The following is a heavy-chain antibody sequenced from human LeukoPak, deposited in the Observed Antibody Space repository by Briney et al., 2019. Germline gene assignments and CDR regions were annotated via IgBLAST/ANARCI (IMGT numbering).Heavy chain of an antibody. J-gene: IGHJ6*03. Sequence: SETLSLTCTVSGYSISSGYYWGWIRQPPGKGLEWIGSIYNSGSTYYNPSLKSRVTISIDTSKNQFSLKLTSVTAADTAVYHCARNYGYYYYTDVWGKGTTVTVSS. CDR2: IYNSGST. CDR3: ARNYGYYYYTDV. CDR1: GYSISSGYY. V-gene: IGHV4-38-2*02.